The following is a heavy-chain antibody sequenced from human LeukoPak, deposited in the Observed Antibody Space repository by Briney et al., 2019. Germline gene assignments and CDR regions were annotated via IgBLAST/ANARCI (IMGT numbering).Heavy chain of an antibody. CDR1: GFTVSSNY. J-gene: IGHJ4*02. CDR2: ISPSASYI. D-gene: IGHD5-24*01. Sequence: GGSLRLSCAASGFTVSSNYLTWVRQAPGKGLEWVSTISPSASYIYYADSVKGRYTISRDNAKSSLFLQMNSLRAEDTAVYYCARMAGTRTYYFDYSGQGTLVTVAS. V-gene: IGHV3-21*01. CDR3: ARMAGTRTYYFDY.